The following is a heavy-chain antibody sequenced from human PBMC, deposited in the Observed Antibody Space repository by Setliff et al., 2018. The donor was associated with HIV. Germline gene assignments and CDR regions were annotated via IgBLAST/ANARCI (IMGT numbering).Heavy chain of an antibody. J-gene: IGHJ6*03. CDR3: ARDGPETYGDYERYYYYMDV. Sequence: SETLSLTCTVSGDSISSSAYYWGWIRQPPGKGLEWIGSMHNSGSTYYNPSVKSRVTISVDTSKNQFSLKLSSVTAADTAVYCCARDGPETYGDYERYYYYMDVWGKGTTVTVSS. V-gene: IGHV4-39*07. D-gene: IGHD4-17*01. CDR1: GDSISSSAYY. CDR2: MHNSGST.